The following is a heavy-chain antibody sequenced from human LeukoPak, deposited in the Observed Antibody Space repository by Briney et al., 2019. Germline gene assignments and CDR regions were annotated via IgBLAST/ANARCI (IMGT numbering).Heavy chain of an antibody. CDR1: GGTFSSYA. J-gene: IGHJ6*03. CDR2: IIPIFGTA. V-gene: IGHV1-69*06. D-gene: IGHD3-10*01. CDR3: ARDIRFGRARYMDV. Sequence: SVKVSCKASGGTFSSYAISWVRQAPGQGLEWMGGIIPIFGTANYAQKFQGRVTITADKSTSTAYMELSSLRSEDTAVYYCARDIRFGRARYMDVWGKGTTATVSS.